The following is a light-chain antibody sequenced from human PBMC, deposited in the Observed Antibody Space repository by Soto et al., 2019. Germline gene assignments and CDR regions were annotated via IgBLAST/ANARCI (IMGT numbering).Light chain of an antibody. V-gene: IGKV3-15*01. Sequence: EIVMTQSPATLSVSPGERATLSCRASQSVSSNLAFYQQKPGQAPRLLIYGASTRATGIPARFSGSGSGTEFTLTISSLQSEDFAVYYCQQYNNWPPWTFGQGTKVDIK. CDR1: QSVSSN. CDR3: QQYNNWPPWT. J-gene: IGKJ1*01. CDR2: GAS.